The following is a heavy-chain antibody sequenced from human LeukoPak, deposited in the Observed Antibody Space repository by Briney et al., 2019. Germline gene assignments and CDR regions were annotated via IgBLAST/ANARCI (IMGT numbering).Heavy chain of an antibody. CDR1: GYSFTSYW. CDR3: ARPRVAAAGNVYYMDV. CDR2: IYPADSYT. Sequence: GESLKISRKGSGYSFTSYWIGWVRQMPGKGLEWMGIIYPADSYTRYSPSFQGQVTISAEQSISTAYLQWSSLKASDTAMYYCARPRVAAAGNVYYMDVWGKGTTVTVSS. V-gene: IGHV5-51*01. J-gene: IGHJ6*03. D-gene: IGHD6-13*01.